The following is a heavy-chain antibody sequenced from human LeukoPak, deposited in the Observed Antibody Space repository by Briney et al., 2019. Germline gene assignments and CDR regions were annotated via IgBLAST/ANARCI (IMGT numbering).Heavy chain of an antibody. J-gene: IGHJ4*02. CDR1: GFTFSSYA. V-gene: IGHV3-53*01. CDR2: IYSGGST. Sequence: PGGSLRLSCAASGFTFSSYAMSWVRQAPGKGLEWVSVIYSGGSTYYADSVKGRFTISRDNSKNTLYLQMNSLRAEDTAVYYCASSNVGITMVRGVIEDYWGQGTLVTVSS. D-gene: IGHD3-10*01. CDR3: ASSNVGITMVRGVIEDY.